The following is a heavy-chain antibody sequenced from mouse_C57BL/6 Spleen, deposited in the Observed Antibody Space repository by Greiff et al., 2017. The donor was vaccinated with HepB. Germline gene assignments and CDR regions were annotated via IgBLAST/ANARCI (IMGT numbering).Heavy chain of an antibody. Sequence: QVQLQQPGAELVRPGTSVKVSCKASGYAFTNYLIEWVKQRPGQGLEWIGVINPGSGGTNYNEKFKGKATLTADKSSSTAYMQLSSLTSEDSAVYFCARKEIYYDYEAWFAYWGQGTLVTVSA. CDR2: INPGSGGT. J-gene: IGHJ3*01. D-gene: IGHD2-4*01. CDR3: ARKEIYYDYEAWFAY. CDR1: GYAFTNYL. V-gene: IGHV1-54*01.